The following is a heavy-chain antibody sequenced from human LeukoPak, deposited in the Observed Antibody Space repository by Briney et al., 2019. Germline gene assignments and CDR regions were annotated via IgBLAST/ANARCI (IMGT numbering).Heavy chain of an antibody. CDR1: GYTFTSYG. D-gene: IGHD3-10*01. J-gene: IGHJ5*02. V-gene: IGHV1-18*01. CDR2: ISAYNGNT. Sequence: ASVKVSCKASGYTFTSYGISWVRQAPGQGLEWMGWISAYNGNTNYAQKLQGRVTMTTDTSTSTAYMELRSLRSDDTAVYYCARANFEYYYGSGSYYPNWFDPWGQGTLVTVSS. CDR3: ARANFEYYYGSGSYYPNWFDP.